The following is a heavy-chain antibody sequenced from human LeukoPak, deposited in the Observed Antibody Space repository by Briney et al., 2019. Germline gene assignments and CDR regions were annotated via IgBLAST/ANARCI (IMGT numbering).Heavy chain of an antibody. CDR3: ARGYYRYFDWLFITTTTTHGMDV. D-gene: IGHD3-9*01. J-gene: IGHJ6*02. CDR1: GFTFSSYA. V-gene: IGHV3-30-3*01. CDR2: ISYDGSNK. Sequence: GSLRLSCAASGFTFSSYAMHWVRQAPGKGLEWVAVISYDGSNKYYADSVKGRFTISRDNSKNTLYLQMNSLRAEDTAVYYCARGYYRYFDWLFITTTTTHGMDVWGQGTTVTVSS.